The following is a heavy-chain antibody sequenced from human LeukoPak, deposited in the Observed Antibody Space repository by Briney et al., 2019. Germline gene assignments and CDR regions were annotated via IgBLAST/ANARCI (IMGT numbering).Heavy chain of an antibody. D-gene: IGHD3-10*01. CDR2: IYTSGSN. Sequence: PSETLSLTCTVSGGSISSYYWSWIRQPAGKGLEWIGRIYTSGSNNYNPSLMSRVTMSVDTSKNQFSLKLSSVSAADTAVYYCARGALIRGVTRFYYYMDVWGKGTTVTISS. J-gene: IGHJ6*03. V-gene: IGHV4-4*07. CDR1: GGSISSYY. CDR3: ARGALIRGVTRFYYYMDV.